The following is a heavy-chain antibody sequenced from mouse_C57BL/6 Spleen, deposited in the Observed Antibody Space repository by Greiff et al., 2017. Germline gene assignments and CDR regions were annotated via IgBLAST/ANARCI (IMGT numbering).Heavy chain of an antibody. CDR2: ISNGGGST. CDR3: AREGGYYGYDGPYWYFDV. V-gene: IGHV5-12*01. CDR1: GFTFSDYY. Sequence: EVKLMESGGGLVQPGGSLKLSCAASGFTFSDYYMYWVRQTPEKRLEWVAYISNGGGSTYYPDTVKGRFTISRDNAKNTLYLQMSRLKSEDTAMYYCAREGGYYGYDGPYWYFDVWGTGTTVTVSS. J-gene: IGHJ1*03. D-gene: IGHD2-2*01.